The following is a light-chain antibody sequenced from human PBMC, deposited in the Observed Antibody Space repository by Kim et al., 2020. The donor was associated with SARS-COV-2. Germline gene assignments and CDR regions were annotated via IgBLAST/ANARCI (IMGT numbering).Light chain of an antibody. V-gene: IGKV1-5*03. J-gene: IGKJ1*01. Sequence: SGSVGDRVTITGRASQNIYSYLAWYQQKPGKAPKVLIYQTSSLESGVPSRFSGSGSETEFTLTISSLQPDDFATYYCQQYNWRWTFGQGTKVDIK. CDR3: QQYNWRWT. CDR2: QTS. CDR1: QNIYSY.